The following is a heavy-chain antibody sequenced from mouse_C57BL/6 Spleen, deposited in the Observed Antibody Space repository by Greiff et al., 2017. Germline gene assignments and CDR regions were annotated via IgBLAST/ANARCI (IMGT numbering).Heavy chain of an antibody. CDR3: VRQGDYSNLYYYAMDY. J-gene: IGHJ4*01. CDR1: GFSFNTYA. Sequence: EVQLVESGGGLVQPKGSLKLSCAASGFSFNTYAMNWVRQAPGKGLEWVARIRSKSNNYATYYADSVKDRFTISRDDSESMLYLQMNNLKTEDTAMYYCVRQGDYSNLYYYAMDYWGQGTSVTVSS. D-gene: IGHD2-5*01. V-gene: IGHV10-1*01. CDR2: IRSKSNNYAT.